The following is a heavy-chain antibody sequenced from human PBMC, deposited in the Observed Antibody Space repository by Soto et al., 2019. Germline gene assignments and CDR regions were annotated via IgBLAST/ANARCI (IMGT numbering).Heavy chain of an antibody. J-gene: IGHJ6*02. CDR1: GFTFSSYG. CDR3: AKDLEDIVLMVYAIHYYYYGMDV. CDR2: ISYDGSNK. D-gene: IGHD2-8*01. Sequence: GGSLRLSCAASGFTFSSYGMHWVRQAPGKGLEWVAVISYDGSNKYYADSVKGRFTISRDNSKNTLYLQMNSLRAEDTAVYYCAKDLEDIVLMVYAIHYYYYGMDVWGQGTTVTVSS. V-gene: IGHV3-30*18.